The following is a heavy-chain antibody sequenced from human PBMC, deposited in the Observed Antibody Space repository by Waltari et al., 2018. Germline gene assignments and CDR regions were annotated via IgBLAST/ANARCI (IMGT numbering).Heavy chain of an antibody. V-gene: IGHV1-69*05. CDR3: ARDEGVVAAFDI. CDR2: LIPIFGTA. J-gene: IGHJ3*02. CDR1: GGTFSSYA. Sequence: QVQLVQSGAEVKKPGSSVKVSCKASGGTFSSYAISWVRQAPGQGLEWMGGLIPIFGTANYAQEFQGRVTITRDTSASTAYMELSSLRSEDMAVYYCARDEGVVAAFDIWGQGTMVTVSS. D-gene: IGHD2-15*01.